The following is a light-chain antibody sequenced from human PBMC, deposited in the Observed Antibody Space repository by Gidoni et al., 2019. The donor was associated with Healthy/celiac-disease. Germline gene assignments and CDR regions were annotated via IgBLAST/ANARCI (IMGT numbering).Light chain of an antibody. CDR1: QSVSSY. J-gene: IGKJ3*01. V-gene: IGKV3-11*01. CDR2: DAS. CDR3: QQRSNWPPTT. Sequence: ELVLTQSPATLSLSPGERATLSCRASQSVSSYLAWYQQKPGQAPRLLIYDASNRATGIPARFSGSGSGTDFTLTISSLEPEDFAVYYCQQRSNWPPTTFGPGTKVEIK.